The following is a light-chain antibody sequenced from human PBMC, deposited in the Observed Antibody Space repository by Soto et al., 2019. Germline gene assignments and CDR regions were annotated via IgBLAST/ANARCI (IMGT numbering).Light chain of an antibody. Sequence: DIQLTQSPSFLSASVGDRVTITCRASQGISTFLAWYQQHPGTAPKRLIYDASNLQSGVPSRFSGSGSGTEFTLTISSLQPEDFATYYCQQFNNYPLTFGGGTKVDIK. CDR3: QQFNNYPLT. CDR1: QGISTF. V-gene: IGKV1-9*01. CDR2: DAS. J-gene: IGKJ4*01.